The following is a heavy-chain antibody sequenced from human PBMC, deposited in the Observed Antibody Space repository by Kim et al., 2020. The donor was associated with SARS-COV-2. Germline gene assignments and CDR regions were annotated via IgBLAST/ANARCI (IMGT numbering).Heavy chain of an antibody. Sequence: GGSLRLSCAASGFTVSSNYMSWVRQAPGKGLEWVSVIYIGGSTYYATSVKDRLPISRNNSKNTLYLQMTSLRTEDTAVYSCARATSYCGGDCPLGDAFDIWGQGTMVTVSS. V-gene: IGHV3-66*01. CDR2: IYIGGST. CDR3: ARATSYCGGDCPLGDAFDI. J-gene: IGHJ3*02. D-gene: IGHD2-21*02. CDR1: GFTVSSNY.